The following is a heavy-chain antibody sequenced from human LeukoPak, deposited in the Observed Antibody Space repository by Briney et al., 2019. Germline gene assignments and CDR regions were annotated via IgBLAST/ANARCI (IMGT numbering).Heavy chain of an antibody. CDR2: INPNSGGT. Sequence: ASVKVSCKASGYTFTGYYMYWVRQAPGQGLEWMGWINPNSGGTNYAQKFQGRVTMTRDTSISTAYMELSRLRSDDTAVYYCARDGLAYCGDCFSSWGQGTLVTVSS. J-gene: IGHJ4*02. CDR3: ARDGLAYCGDCFSS. D-gene: IGHD2-21*01. V-gene: IGHV1-2*02. CDR1: GYTFTGYY.